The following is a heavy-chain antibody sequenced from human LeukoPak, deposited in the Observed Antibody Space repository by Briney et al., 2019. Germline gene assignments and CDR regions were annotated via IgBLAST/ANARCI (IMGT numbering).Heavy chain of an antibody. CDR1: GYTLTELS. V-gene: IGHV1-24*01. CDR2: FDPEDGET. Sequence: ASVKVSCKVSGYTLTELSMDWVRQAPGKGLEWMGGFDPEDGETIYAQKFQGRVTMTEDTSTDTAYMELSSLRSEDTAVYYCATQRGYSYGFYWFDPWGQGTLVTVSS. D-gene: IGHD5-18*01. J-gene: IGHJ5*02. CDR3: ATQRGYSYGFYWFDP.